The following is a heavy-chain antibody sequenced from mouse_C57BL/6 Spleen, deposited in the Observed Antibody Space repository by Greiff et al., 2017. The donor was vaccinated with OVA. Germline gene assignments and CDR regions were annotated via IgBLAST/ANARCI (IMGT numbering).Heavy chain of an antibody. CDR2: ISSGSSTI. V-gene: IGHV5-17*01. J-gene: IGHJ4*01. D-gene: IGHD1-1*01. CDR3: ASSPYGDYAMDY. Sequence: LKLVESGGGLVKPGGSLKLSCAASGFTFSDYGMHWVRQAPEKGLEWVAYISSGSSTIYYADTVKGRFTISRDNAKNTLFLQMTSLRSEDTAMYYCASSPYGDYAMDYWGQGTSVTVSS. CDR1: GFTFSDYG.